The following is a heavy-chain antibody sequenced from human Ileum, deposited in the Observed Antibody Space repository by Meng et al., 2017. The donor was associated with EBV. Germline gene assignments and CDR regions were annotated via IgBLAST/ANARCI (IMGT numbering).Heavy chain of an antibody. D-gene: IGHD3-9*01. J-gene: IGHJ4*02. CDR1: GGSVISNNW. Sequence: QVLLQESGPRLVTPSGPLPLPCAVSGGSVISNNWWSWVRQPPGTGLEWIGEIFHIGSTNNSPSLKSRVTISVDNSKNQFSLSLTSVTAADTAIYYCAKVSLTGTFYDHWGQGILVTVSS. V-gene: IGHV4-4*02. CDR3: AKVSLTGTFYDH. CDR2: IFHIGST.